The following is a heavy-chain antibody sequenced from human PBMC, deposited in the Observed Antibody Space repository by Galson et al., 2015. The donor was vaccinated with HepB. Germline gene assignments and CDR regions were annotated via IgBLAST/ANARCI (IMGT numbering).Heavy chain of an antibody. V-gene: IGHV4-59*01. D-gene: IGHD3-22*01. J-gene: IGHJ2*01. Sequence: ETLSLTCTVSGGSISSYYWSWIRQPPGKGLEWIGYIYYSGSTNYNPSLKSRVTISVDTSKNQFSLTLSSVTAADTAVYCCARGYYYDSSGYWYFDLWGRGTLVTVSS. CDR2: IYYSGST. CDR3: ARGYYYDSSGYWYFDL. CDR1: GGSISSYY.